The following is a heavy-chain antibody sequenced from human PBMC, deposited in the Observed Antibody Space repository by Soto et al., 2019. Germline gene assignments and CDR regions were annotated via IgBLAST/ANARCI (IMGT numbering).Heavy chain of an antibody. Sequence: QVQLVQSGAEVKKPGSSVKVSCKASGGTFSSYAISWVRQAPGQGLEWMGGIIPIFGTANYAQKFQGRVTITADESTSTAYMELSSLRSEDTAVYYCAGARYCISTSCYRGYYYYGMDVWGQGTTVTVSS. CDR3: AGARYCISTSCYRGYYYYGMDV. CDR2: IIPIFGTA. V-gene: IGHV1-69*12. CDR1: GGTFSSYA. D-gene: IGHD2-2*01. J-gene: IGHJ6*02.